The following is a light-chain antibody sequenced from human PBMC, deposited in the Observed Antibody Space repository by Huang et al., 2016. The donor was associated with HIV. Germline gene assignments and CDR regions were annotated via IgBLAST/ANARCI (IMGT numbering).Light chain of an antibody. CDR2: AAS. V-gene: IGKV1-12*01. J-gene: IGKJ4*01. CDR3: QQAVSFPLT. CDR1: QDINRW. Sequence: DIQMTQSPSSVSASVGDRISFTCRASQDINRWLAWYQQTPGKAPKLLIYAASALQGGVPSRCSGRVSGTGFTLTINNLQPEDFATYFCQQAVSFPLTFGGGTKVEIK.